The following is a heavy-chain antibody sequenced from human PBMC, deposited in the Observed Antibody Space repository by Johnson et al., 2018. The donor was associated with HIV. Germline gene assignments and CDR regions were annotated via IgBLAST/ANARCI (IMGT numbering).Heavy chain of an antibody. CDR1: RFTFSNAW. V-gene: IGHV3-48*01. CDR3: AKETRDSRSAFDI. CDR2: ISSSGSTK. Sequence: VQLVESGGGLVRPGGSLRLSCAASRFTFSNAWMSWVRQAPGKGLEWVSYISSSGSTKYYVDSVKGRFTISRDNSKKTVYLQMNSLRAEDTAVYYCAKETRDSRSAFDIWGQGTMVTVSS. D-gene: IGHD3-22*01. J-gene: IGHJ3*02.